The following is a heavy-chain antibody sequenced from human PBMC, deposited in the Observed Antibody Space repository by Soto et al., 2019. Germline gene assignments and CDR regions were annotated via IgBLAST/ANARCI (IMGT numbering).Heavy chain of an antibody. Sequence: SETLSLTCTVSCGSISSYYWSWIRQPPGKGLEWIGYIYYSGSTNYNPSLKSRVTISVDTSKNQFSLKLSSVTAADTAVYYCASRKSSPYFDYWGQGTLVTVS. CDR3: ASRKSSPYFDY. CDR2: IYYSGST. D-gene: IGHD3-10*01. V-gene: IGHV4-59*01. J-gene: IGHJ4*02. CDR1: CGSISSYY.